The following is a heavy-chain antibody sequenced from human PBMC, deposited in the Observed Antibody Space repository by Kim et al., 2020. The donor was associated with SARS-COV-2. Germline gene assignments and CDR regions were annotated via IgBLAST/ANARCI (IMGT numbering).Heavy chain of an antibody. V-gene: IGHV1-3*01. D-gene: IGHD3-22*01. CDR3: ARASPLYYYDSSPFDY. J-gene: IGHJ4*02. Sequence: KFQGRVTITRDTSASTAYMELSSLRSEDTAVYYCARASPLYYYDSSPFDYWGQGTLVTVSS.